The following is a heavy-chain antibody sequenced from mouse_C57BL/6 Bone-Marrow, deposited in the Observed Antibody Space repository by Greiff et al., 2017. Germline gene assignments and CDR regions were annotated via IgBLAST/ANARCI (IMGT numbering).Heavy chain of an antibody. V-gene: IGHV1-4*01. J-gene: IGHJ3*01. CDR1: GYTFTSYT. Sequence: QVQLPQSGADLARPGASVKLSCKASGYTFTSYTMHWVKQRPGQGLEWIGYINPSSGYTKYNQKFKDKATLTAAKSSSTAYMQLSSLTSDCSAVYYCATLWPWFAYWGQGTLVTVSA. CDR3: ATLWPWFAY. CDR2: INPSSGYT. D-gene: IGHD1-1*02.